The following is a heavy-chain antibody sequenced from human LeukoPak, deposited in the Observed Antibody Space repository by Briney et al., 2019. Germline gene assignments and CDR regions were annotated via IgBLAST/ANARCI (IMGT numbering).Heavy chain of an antibody. CDR3: ARTHYDSSGYYNPSDAFDI. J-gene: IGHJ3*02. D-gene: IGHD3-22*01. CDR1: GYTFTGYY. Sequence: ASVKVSCKASGYTFTGYYMHWVRQAPGQGLEWMGWINPNSGGTNYAQKFQGRVTMTRDTSISTAYMELSRLRSDDTAVYYCARTHYDSSGYYNPSDAFDIWGRGTIVTVSS. V-gene: IGHV1-2*02. CDR2: INPNSGGT.